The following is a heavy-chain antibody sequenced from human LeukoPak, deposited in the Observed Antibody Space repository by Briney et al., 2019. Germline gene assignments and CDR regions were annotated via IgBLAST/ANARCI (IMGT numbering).Heavy chain of an antibody. V-gene: IGHV3-23*01. J-gene: IGHJ5*02. D-gene: IGHD6-6*01. CDR1: GFTFSSYA. CDR3: AKPSIAARRGPNDP. CDR2: ISGSGGST. Sequence: PGGSLRLSCAASGFTFSSYAMSWVRQAPGKGLEWVSAISGSGGSTYYADSVKGRFTISRDNSKNTLYLQMNSLRAEDTAVYYCAKPSIAARRGPNDPWGQGTLVTVSS.